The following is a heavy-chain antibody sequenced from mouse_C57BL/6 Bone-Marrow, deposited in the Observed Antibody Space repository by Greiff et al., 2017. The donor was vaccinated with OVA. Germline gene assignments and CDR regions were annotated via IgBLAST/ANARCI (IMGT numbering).Heavy chain of an antibody. CDR3: ASLYYYGRYYAMDY. Sequence: VKLQESGAELAKPGASVKLSCKASGYTFTSYWMHWVQQRPGKGLEWIGYINPSSGYTKYTQKFKDKATLTADKSSSTAYMQLSSLTYEDAAVYYCASLYYYGRYYAMDYWGQGTSVTVSS. V-gene: IGHV1-7*01. D-gene: IGHD1-1*01. CDR2: INPSSGYT. CDR1: GYTFTSYW. J-gene: IGHJ4*01.